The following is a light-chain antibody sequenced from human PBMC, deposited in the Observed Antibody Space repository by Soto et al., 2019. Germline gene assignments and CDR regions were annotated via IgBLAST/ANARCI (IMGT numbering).Light chain of an antibody. CDR2: AAS. CDR1: QSISRY. V-gene: IGKV1-39*01. Sequence: DIQMTQSPSSLSASVGDRVTITCRASQSISRYLNWYQQKPGKAPKLLIYAASSLQSGVPSRFSGSGSGTDFTLTITSPQPEDFAAYYCKQGYRTPLTFGQGTKVEIK. CDR3: KQGYRTPLT. J-gene: IGKJ1*01.